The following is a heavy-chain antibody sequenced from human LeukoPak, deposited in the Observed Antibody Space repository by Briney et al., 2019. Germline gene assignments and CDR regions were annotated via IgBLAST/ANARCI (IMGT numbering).Heavy chain of an antibody. CDR3: ARAFQSLGGLSLPDY. CDR2: IHPSTGNP. V-gene: IGHV7-4-1*01. Sequence: ASVKVSCKASGYTFTSYAMNWVRQAPGQGLEWMGWIHPSTGNPTYAQGFTGRFVFSLDTSVSTTYLQISLKAEDTAVYFCARAFQSLGGLSLPDYWGQGTLVTVSS. J-gene: IGHJ4*02. CDR1: GYTFTSYA. D-gene: IGHD3-16*02.